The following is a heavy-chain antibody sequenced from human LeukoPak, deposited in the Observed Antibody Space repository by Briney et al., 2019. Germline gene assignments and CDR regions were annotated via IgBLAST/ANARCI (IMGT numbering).Heavy chain of an antibody. D-gene: IGHD1-26*01. Sequence: PSETLSLTCTVSGGSISTYYWSWIRQPPGKALEWIGYIYYSGSTNYNPSLKSRVTISVDTSKNQFSLKLRSVTAADTAVYYCAREVAELLFDYWGQGTLVTVSS. CDR3: AREVAELLFDY. V-gene: IGHV4-59*12. J-gene: IGHJ4*02. CDR2: IYYSGST. CDR1: GGSISTYY.